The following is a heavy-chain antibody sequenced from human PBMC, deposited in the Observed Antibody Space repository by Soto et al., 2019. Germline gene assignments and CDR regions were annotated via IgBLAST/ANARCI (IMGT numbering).Heavy chain of an antibody. Sequence: SETLSLTCAVYGGSFSGYYWNWIRQPPGKGLEWIGEINHSGSTNYNPSLKSRVTISVDTSKNQFSLKLSSVTAADTAVYYCARLKVTATIDYWGQGTLVTVSS. J-gene: IGHJ4*02. CDR1: GGSFSGYY. CDR3: ARLKVTATIDY. D-gene: IGHD5-18*01. CDR2: INHSGST. V-gene: IGHV4-34*01.